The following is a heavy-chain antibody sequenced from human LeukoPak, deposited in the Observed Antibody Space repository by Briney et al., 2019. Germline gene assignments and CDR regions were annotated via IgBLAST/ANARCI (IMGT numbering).Heavy chain of an antibody. D-gene: IGHD1-26*01. J-gene: IGHJ4*02. CDR3: AKSGIVGATSRMDY. V-gene: IGHV3-23*01. CDR2: IDDGGRNT. CDR1: GFTFRSFA. Sequence: GSLRLSCTASGFTFRSFAMSWVRQAPGKGLEWVSTIDDGGRNTYYADSVKGRFTISRDNPKNTLYLQMNSLRAQDTAVYYCAKSGIVGATSRMDYWGQGTLVTVPS.